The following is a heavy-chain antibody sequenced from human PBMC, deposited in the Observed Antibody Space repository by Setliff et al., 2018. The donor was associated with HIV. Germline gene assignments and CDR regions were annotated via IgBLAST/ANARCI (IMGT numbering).Heavy chain of an antibody. CDR2: VYYSGKT. J-gene: IGHJ6*03. V-gene: IGHV4-39*01. Sequence: ASETLSLTCTVSGGSITSSTHYWDWIRQPPGKGLEWIGTVYYSGKTYYTQSLKSRVTVSVDTSKNQFSLKLNSVTAADTAVYYCASQPSGHFYYYMHVWGKGTTVTVS. CDR3: ASQPSGHFYYYMHV. CDR1: GGSITSSTHY. D-gene: IGHD1-1*01.